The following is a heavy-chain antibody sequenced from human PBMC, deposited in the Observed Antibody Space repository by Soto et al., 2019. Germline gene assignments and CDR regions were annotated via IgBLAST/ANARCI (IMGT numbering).Heavy chain of an antibody. CDR1: GFTFSYYA. CDR2: ISDSGGTT. D-gene: IGHD6-19*01. J-gene: IGHJ4*02. V-gene: IGHV3-23*01. CDR3: ANDATRSDGWYYFDY. Sequence: PGGSLRLSCAASGFTFSYYAMGWVRQAPGKGLEWVSVISDSGGTTYYADSVKGRFTISRDNSKNALYLQMSSLRAEDTAIYYCANDATRSDGWYYFDYWGQGTLVTVSS.